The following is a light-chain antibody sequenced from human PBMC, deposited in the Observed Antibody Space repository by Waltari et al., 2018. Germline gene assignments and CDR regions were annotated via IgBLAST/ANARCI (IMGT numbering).Light chain of an antibody. V-gene: IGLV1-51*02. J-gene: IGLJ7*01. Sequence: QSVLTQPPSVSAAPGQRVTISCAGGSSNVGKKYVSWYRQLPGTAPQLLIFEDSERPSGIPGRFSGSKSGTSATLDITGLQSGDEADYYCGTWDSSLSGAVFGGGTHLTVL. CDR2: EDS. CDR3: GTWDSSLSGAV. CDR1: SSNVGKKY.